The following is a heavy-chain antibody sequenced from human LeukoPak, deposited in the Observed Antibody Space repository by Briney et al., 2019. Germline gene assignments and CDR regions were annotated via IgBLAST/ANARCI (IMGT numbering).Heavy chain of an antibody. CDR1: GGSFSGYY. D-gene: IGHD6-13*01. J-gene: IGHJ4*02. V-gene: IGHV4-34*01. CDR2: INHSGST. Sequence: SETLSLTCAVYGGSFSGYYWSWIRQPPGKGLEWIGEINHSGSTNYNPSLKSRVTISVDTSKKQFSLKLSSVTAADTAVYYCARDTNHSSDYWGQGTLVTVSS. CDR3: ARDTNHSSDY.